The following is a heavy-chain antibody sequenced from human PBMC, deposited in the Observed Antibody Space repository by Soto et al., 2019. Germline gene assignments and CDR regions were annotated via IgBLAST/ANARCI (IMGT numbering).Heavy chain of an antibody. D-gene: IGHD6-19*01. V-gene: IGHV3-9*01. J-gene: IGHJ4*02. CDR3: AKDPLAVGGDYCDY. CDR1: GFTFDDYA. Sequence: EVRLVESGGGLVQPGRSLRLSCAASGFTFDDYAMHWVRQAPGKGLEWVSGISWNSGSIGYADSVKGRFTISRDNAKNALYLQMISLRAEDTALYYCAKDPLAVGGDYCDYWGQGTLVTVSS. CDR2: ISWNSGSI.